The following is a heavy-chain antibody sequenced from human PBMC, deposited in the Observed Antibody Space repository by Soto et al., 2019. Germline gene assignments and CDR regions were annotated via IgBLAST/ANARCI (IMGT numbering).Heavy chain of an antibody. CDR1: GGSISSYY. V-gene: IGHV4-59*01. Sequence: QVQLQESGPGLVKPSETLSLTCTVSGGSISSYYWSWIRQPPGKGLEWIGYIYYSGSNNYNPSLKSRVTLSVDTSKNQFSLKLSSVTAADTAVYYCARDVPSGYHYWYFDLWGRGTLVTVSS. J-gene: IGHJ2*01. CDR2: IYYSGSN. D-gene: IGHD5-12*01. CDR3: ARDVPSGYHYWYFDL.